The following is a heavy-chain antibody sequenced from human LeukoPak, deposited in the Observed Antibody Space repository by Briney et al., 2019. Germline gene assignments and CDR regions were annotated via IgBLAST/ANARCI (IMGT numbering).Heavy chain of an antibody. J-gene: IGHJ4*02. V-gene: IGHV4-30-2*01. CDR2: IYHSGST. CDR1: GGSISSGGYY. Sequence: SETLSLTCTVSGGSISSGGYYWSWIRQPPGKGLEWIGYIYHSGSTYYNPSLKSRVTISVDRSKNQFSLKLSSVTAADTAVYYCARAAGYGDYGIDYWGQGTLVTVSS. D-gene: IGHD4-17*01. CDR3: ARAAGYGDYGIDY.